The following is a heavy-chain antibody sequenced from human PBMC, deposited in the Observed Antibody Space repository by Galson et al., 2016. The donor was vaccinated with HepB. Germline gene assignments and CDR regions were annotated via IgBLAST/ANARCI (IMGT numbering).Heavy chain of an antibody. CDR2: VSSDGSYK. CDR1: GFSFRTFT. Sequence: SLRLSCAASGFSFRTFTMHWVRQAPGKGLEWVALVSSDGSYKYYADSVRGRFTPSRDNSKDTLYLQMNSLRPDDTAVYYCAKGVRSSGWYHFDYWGQGTLVTASS. CDR3: AKGVRSSGWYHFDY. J-gene: IGHJ4*02. D-gene: IGHD6-19*01. V-gene: IGHV3-30*18.